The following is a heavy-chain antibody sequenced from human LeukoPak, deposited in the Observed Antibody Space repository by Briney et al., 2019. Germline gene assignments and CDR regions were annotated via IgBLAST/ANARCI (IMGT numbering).Heavy chain of an antibody. V-gene: IGHV3-30*02. CDR3: AKPQGYYYYMDV. CDR1: GFTFSTYG. Sequence: GGSLRLSCAASGFTFSTYGMHWVRQAPGKGLEWVAFIRYDGINKYYADSVKGRFTISRDTSKNTLYLQMNSLRAEDTAVYYCAKPQGYYYYMDVWGKGTTVTVSS. J-gene: IGHJ6*03. CDR2: IRYDGINK.